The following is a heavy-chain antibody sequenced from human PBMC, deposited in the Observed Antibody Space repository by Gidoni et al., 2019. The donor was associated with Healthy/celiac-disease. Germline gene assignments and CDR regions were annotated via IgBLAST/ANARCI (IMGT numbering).Heavy chain of an antibody. CDR2: INPRGST. V-gene: IGHV4-34*01. CDR3: AGGSYSYGYVGPFGY. D-gene: IGHD5-18*01. CDR1: GGAFSGYY. Sequence: QVQLQLWGAGLLKPSETLTPTCAVYGGAFSGYYCSWVRQPPGKGLQWIGEINPRGSTNYKPSLKSRVTISVNKSKNQFSLRLSSVTAADTAVYDCAGGSYSYGYVGPFGYWGQGTLVTVSS. J-gene: IGHJ4*02.